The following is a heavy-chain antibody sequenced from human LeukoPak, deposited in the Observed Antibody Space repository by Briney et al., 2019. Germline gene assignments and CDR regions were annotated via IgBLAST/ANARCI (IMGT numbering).Heavy chain of an antibody. CDR3: ARVATMGDLGFVY. J-gene: IGHJ4*02. CDR2: INPNSGYT. V-gene: IGHV1-2*02. Sequence: GASVKVSCNASGYTFTGYYIHWVRQAPGQGLEWMGWINPNSGYTNYAQKFQGRVTMTRDTSISTAYMELSRLRSDDTAVYYCARVATMGDLGFVYWGQGTLVTVSS. D-gene: IGHD5-12*01. CDR1: GYTFTGYY.